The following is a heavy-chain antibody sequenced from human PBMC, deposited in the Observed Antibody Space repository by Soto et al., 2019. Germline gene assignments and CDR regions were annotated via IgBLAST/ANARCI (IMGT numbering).Heavy chain of an antibody. Sequence: SVKVSCKASGGTFSSYAISWVRQAPGQGLEWMGGIIPIFGTANYAQKFQGRVTITADKSTSTAYMELSSLRSEDTAVYYCALVPAAIGGYYYYYYYGMDVWGQGTTVTVSS. J-gene: IGHJ6*02. D-gene: IGHD2-2*01. V-gene: IGHV1-69*06. CDR1: GGTFSSYA. CDR2: IIPIFGTA. CDR3: ALVPAAIGGYYYYYYYGMDV.